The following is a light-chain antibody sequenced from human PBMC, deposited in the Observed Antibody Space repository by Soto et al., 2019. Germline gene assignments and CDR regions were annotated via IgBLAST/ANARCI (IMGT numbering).Light chain of an antibody. CDR1: SSNVGGNNY. Sequence: QSALTQPASISGSPGQSSTMPCTGTSSNVGGNNYVSWYQQYPGKAPKLMIYDVDNRPSGVFNRVSGPKSGKTASLTISGLQAEDGADFYCSSYPRSSTVIFGGGSKVTVL. V-gene: IGLV2-14*03. CDR2: DVD. CDR3: SSYPRSSTVI. J-gene: IGLJ2*01.